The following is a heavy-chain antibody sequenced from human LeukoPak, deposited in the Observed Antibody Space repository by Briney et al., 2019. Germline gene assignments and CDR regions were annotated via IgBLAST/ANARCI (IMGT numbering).Heavy chain of an antibody. CDR3: ANGNRCTSPNCLGYYYFYMDV. CDR2: FSGSGGTT. V-gene: IGHV3-23*01. J-gene: IGHJ6*03. CDR1: EFTFSNYA. Sequence: PGGSLSLSCVASEFTFSNYAMNWVRQAPGRGLEWVSGFSGSGGTTYYADSVKGRFTISRDNSKNTLYLQMNSLRVEDTAVYYCANGNRCTSPNCLGYYYFYMDVWGKGTTVTVSS. D-gene: IGHD2-8*01.